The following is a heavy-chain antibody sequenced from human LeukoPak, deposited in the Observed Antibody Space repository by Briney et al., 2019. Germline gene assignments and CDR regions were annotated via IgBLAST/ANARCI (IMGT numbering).Heavy chain of an antibody. CDR1: GGSISSSSYY. J-gene: IGHJ4*02. V-gene: IGHV4-61*05. CDR3: ATLGRTDY. Sequence: PSETLSLTCTVSGGSISSSSYYWGWIRQPPGKGLEWIGYIYYSGSTQYNPSLKSRVTISVDTSKNQFSLKLNSVTAVDTAVYYCATLGRTDYWGQGTLVTVSS. CDR2: IYYSGST. D-gene: IGHD3-16*01.